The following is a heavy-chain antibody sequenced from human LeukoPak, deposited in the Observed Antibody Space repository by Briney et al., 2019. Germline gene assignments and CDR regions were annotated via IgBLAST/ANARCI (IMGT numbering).Heavy chain of an antibody. V-gene: IGHV3-48*04. CDR3: AKGLRAGVGPYMGYHYYMDV. J-gene: IGHJ6*03. CDR2: ITSSSSTI. Sequence: PGGSLRLSCAASGFPFSSYSMNWVRQAPAKGLEWVSYITSSSSTIYYADSVKGRFTISKDNARGSLYLQMNRLTAEDTAVYYCAKGLRAGVGPYMGYHYYMDVWGKGATVTVSS. D-gene: IGHD3-16*01. CDR1: GFPFSSYS.